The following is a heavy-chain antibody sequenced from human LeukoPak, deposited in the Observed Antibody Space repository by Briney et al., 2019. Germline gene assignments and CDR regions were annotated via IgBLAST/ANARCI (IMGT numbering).Heavy chain of an antibody. CDR1: GGSISSGSYY. CDR3: AREPAYSSGWTTYWYFDL. D-gene: IGHD6-19*01. CDR2: IYTSGST. V-gene: IGHV4-61*02. Sequence: SETLSLTCTVSGGSISSGSYYWSWIRQPAGKGLEGIGRIYTSGSTNYNPSLKSRVTISVDTSQNQFSLKMSSVTAADTAVYYCAREPAYSSGWTTYWYFDLWGRGTLVTVSS. J-gene: IGHJ2*01.